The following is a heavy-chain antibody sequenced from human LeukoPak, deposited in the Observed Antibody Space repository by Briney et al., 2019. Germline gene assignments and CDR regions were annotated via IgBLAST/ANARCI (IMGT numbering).Heavy chain of an antibody. V-gene: IGHV5-51*01. D-gene: IGHD2/OR15-2a*01. CDR2: IYPADSET. CDR1: GHNFPMYW. J-gene: IGHJ6*04. Sequence: GESLKISCKASGHNFPMYWIGSVRQMPGKGLEWMGIIYPADSETKYNPSFQGQVTISADRSTNTAYLEWSSLKASDTAIYYCTSRVDPYFYIDVWGKGTTVTVSS. CDR3: TSRVDPYFYIDV.